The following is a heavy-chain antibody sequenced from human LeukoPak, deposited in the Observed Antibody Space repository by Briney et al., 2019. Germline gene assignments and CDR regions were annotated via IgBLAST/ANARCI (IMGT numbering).Heavy chain of an antibody. J-gene: IGHJ6*03. CDR2: ISSSSTI. D-gene: IGHD2-15*01. V-gene: IGHV3-48*01. Sequence: GGSLRLSCAASGFTFSSYSMNWVRQAPGKGLEWVSYISSSSTIYYADSVKGRFTISRDNAKNSLYLQMNSLRAEDTAVYYCARHPPYGGSPYYYYMDVWGKGTTVTVSS. CDR1: GFTFSSYS. CDR3: ARHPPYGGSPYYYYMDV.